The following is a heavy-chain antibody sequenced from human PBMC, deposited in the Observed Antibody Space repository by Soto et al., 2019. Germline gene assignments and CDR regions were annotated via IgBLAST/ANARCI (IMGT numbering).Heavy chain of an antibody. V-gene: IGHV4-30-2*01. CDR2: IYHSGSI. J-gene: IGHJ5*02. Sequence: SETLSLTCTVSGGSISSGGYSWSWIRQPPGKGLEWIGYIYHSGSIYYNPSLKSRVTISVDRSKNPFSLKLSSVTAADTAVYYCARGPPFLPWGQGTLVTVSS. CDR3: ARGPPFLP. CDR1: GGSISSGGYS. D-gene: IGHD3-3*02.